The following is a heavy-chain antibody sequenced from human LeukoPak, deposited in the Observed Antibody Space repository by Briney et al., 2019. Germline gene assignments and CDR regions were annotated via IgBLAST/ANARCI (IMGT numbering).Heavy chain of an antibody. J-gene: IGHJ1*01. CDR1: GGSISTYY. CDR2: IYYSGSP. D-gene: IGHD6-13*01. V-gene: IGHV4-59*08. CDR3: ASYIAAAGTIQH. Sequence: PSETLSLTCTVSGGSISTYYWNWIRQPPGKGLEWVAYIYYSGSPNYNPSLKSRVNISVDTSKNLFSVKLSSVTAADTAVYYCASYIAAAGTIQHWGQGTQVTVSS.